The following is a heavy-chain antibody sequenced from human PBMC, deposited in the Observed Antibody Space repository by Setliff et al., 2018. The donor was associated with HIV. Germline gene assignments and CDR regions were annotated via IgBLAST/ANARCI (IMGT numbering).Heavy chain of an antibody. Sequence: SETLSLTCAVSGGSISSYFWSWVRQSPGKGLEWIGFIYNSGSTRYNPSPESRVTISVDTSKNEFSLKLTSVTAADTAVYYCARDKEGATHAYDIWGQGTMVTVSS. CDR2: IYNSGST. V-gene: IGHV4-4*08. J-gene: IGHJ3*02. CDR1: GGSISSYF. D-gene: IGHD1-26*01. CDR3: ARDKEGATHAYDI.